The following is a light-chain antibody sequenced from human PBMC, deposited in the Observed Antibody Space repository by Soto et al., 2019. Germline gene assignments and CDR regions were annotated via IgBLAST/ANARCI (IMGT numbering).Light chain of an antibody. J-gene: IGKJ2*01. CDR2: GAS. Sequence: VLTQSPGTLSLSPGDRATLSCRASQSLDRNSLAWYQQKPGQPPRLLIHGASRRAAGIPDRFSGSGSGTDFALTITRLEAADFAVYYCQQRSVWPRTFGQGTKLEIK. V-gene: IGKV3D-20*02. CDR3: QQRSVWPRT. CDR1: QSLDRNS.